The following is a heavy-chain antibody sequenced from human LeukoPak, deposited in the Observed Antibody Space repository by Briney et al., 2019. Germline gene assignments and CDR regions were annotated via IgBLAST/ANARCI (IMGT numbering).Heavy chain of an antibody. V-gene: IGHV3-53*01. CDR1: GFTVSSNS. D-gene: IGHD3-9*01. Sequence: GGSLRLSCTVSGFTVSSNSMSWVRQAPGKGLEWVSSIYSGGNTHYSDSVKGRFTISRDNSKNTLYLQMNSLRAEDTAVYYCARDFDWLLRSFDYWGQGTLVTVSS. CDR2: IYSGGNT. J-gene: IGHJ4*02. CDR3: ARDFDWLLRSFDY.